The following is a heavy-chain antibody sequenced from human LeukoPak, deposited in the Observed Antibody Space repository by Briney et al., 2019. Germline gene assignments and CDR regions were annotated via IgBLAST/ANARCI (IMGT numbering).Heavy chain of an antibody. CDR1: GFSFYDYA. CDR3: ARGELQYYYYMDV. CDR2: ISYTGGST. D-gene: IGHD1-26*01. Sequence: PGGSLRLSCEASGFSFYDYAMSWVRQAPGKGLEWVSTISYTGGSTYFADSVKGRFTISRDNSKNTLYLQMNSLRAEDTAVYFCARGELQYYYYMDVWGKGTTVTVSS. J-gene: IGHJ6*03. V-gene: IGHV3-23*01.